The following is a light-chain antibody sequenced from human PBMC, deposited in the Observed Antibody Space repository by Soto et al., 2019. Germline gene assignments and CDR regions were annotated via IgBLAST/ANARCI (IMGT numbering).Light chain of an antibody. V-gene: IGLV1-47*01. Sequence: QSVLTQPPSASGTPGQRVTISCSGSSSNIGSNYVYSYQQLPGTAPKLLIYRNNHRPSGVPDRFSGSKSGTSASLAISGLRSEDEADYYCAAWDDSLSGHVVFGGGTKLTVL. CDR2: RNN. CDR3: AAWDDSLSGHVV. CDR1: SSNIGSNY. J-gene: IGLJ2*01.